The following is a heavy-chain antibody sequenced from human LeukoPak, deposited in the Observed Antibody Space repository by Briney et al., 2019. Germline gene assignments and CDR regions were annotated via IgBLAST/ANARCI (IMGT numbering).Heavy chain of an antibody. CDR3: ATLDSSSWYVDY. D-gene: IGHD6-13*01. J-gene: IGHJ4*02. Sequence: GGSLRLSCAASGFTFSSYGMHWVRQAPGKGLEWVAFIRYDGSNKYYADSVKGRFTISRDNSKSTLYLQMNSLRAEDTAVYYCATLDSSSWYVDYWGQGTLVTVSS. V-gene: IGHV3-30*02. CDR2: IRYDGSNK. CDR1: GFTFSSYG.